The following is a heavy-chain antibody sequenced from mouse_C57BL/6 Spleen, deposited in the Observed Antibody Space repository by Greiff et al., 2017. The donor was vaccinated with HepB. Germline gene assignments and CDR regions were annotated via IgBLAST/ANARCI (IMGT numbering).Heavy chain of an antibody. J-gene: IGHJ2*01. CDR1: GYAFTNYL. D-gene: IGHD1-1*01. Sequence: QVQLQQSGAELVRPGTSVKVSCKASGYAFTNYLIEWVKQRPGQGLEWIGVINPGSGGTNYNEKFKGKATLTADKSSSTAYMQLSSLTSEDSAVYVCARDYYGSSPHFDYWGQGTTLTVSS. CDR3: ARDYYGSSPHFDY. CDR2: INPGSGGT. V-gene: IGHV1-54*01.